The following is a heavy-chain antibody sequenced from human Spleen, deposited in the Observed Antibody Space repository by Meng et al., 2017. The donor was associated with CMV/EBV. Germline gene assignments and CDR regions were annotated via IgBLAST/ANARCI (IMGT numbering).Heavy chain of an antibody. J-gene: IGHJ4*02. CDR3: ARDNNWGPDY. D-gene: IGHD7-27*01. V-gene: IGHV1-2*02. CDR1: GYTFTDYY. CDR2: SNPYSGDT. Sequence: ASVKVSCKASGYTFTDYYMHWVRQAPGQGLEWMGWSNPYSGDTIYAQKFQGRVTMTRDTSINTGYMELTGLTSDDTAVYYCARDNNWGPDYWGQGTLVTVSS.